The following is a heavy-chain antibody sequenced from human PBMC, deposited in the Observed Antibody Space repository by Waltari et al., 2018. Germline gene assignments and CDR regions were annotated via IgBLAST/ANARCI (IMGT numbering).Heavy chain of an antibody. Sequence: QVQLQESGPGLVKPSETLSLTCAVSGYSISSGYYWGWIRQPPGKGLEWIGSIYHSGSPYYNPSLKSRVTISVDTSKNQFSRKLSSVTAADTAVYYCARASSQTIFGVVPAMWFDPWGQGTLVTVSS. V-gene: IGHV4-38-2*01. D-gene: IGHD3-3*01. CDR3: ARASSQTIFGVVPAMWFDP. CDR2: IYHSGSP. CDR1: GYSISSGYY. J-gene: IGHJ5*02.